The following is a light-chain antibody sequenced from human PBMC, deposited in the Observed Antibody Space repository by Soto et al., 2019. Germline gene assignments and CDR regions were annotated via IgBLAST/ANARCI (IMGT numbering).Light chain of an antibody. CDR2: DDN. J-gene: IGLJ1*01. CDR3: QSFESDLSAYG. V-gene: IGLV1-40*01. CDR1: SSNIGAGYD. Sequence: QSLPTQPPSVSGAPGQRVAISCAGSSSNIGAGYDLHWYQHLPGTAPKLLIYDDNNRPSGVPDRFSGSRSGTSASLAITGLQAEDEADYYCQSFESDLSAYGFRTGTKVTVL.